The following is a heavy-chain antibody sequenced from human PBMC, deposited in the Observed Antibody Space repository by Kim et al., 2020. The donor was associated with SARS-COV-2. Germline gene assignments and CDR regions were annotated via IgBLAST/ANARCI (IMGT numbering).Heavy chain of an antibody. CDR1: GFTFSSYS. Sequence: GGSLRLSCAASGFTFSSYSMNWVRQAPGKGLEWVSSISSSSSYIYYADSVKGRFSISRDNDKNSMYLQMNSMRAEDAAVYYCSRDLYGSGSCYGPDCGQG. J-gene: IGHJ1*01. CDR3: SRDLYGSGSCYGPD. D-gene: IGHD3-10*01. CDR2: ISSSSSYI. V-gene: IGHV3-21*01.